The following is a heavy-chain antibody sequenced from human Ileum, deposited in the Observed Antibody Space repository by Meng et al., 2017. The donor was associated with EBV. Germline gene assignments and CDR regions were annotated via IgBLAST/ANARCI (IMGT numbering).Heavy chain of an antibody. J-gene: IGHJ4*02. CDR2: IIPALGTP. D-gene: IGHD3-10*01. CDR1: GRPFSVYG. CDR3: ARGTGADY. Sequence: QVQRVTSGPGWKNPGSWVKVSCKSSGRPFSVYGITWVRQAPGQGLEWMGGIIPALGTPKYARKFQDRLTITADKSTSTGYMELHSLTSNDTAVYFCARGTGADYWGQGTLVTVSS. V-gene: IGHV1-69*06.